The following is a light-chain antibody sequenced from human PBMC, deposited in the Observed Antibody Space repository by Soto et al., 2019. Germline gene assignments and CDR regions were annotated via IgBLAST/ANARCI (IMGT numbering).Light chain of an antibody. CDR1: QDISNY. CDR2: DAS. Sequence: DIQMTQSPSSLSASVGDRVTITCQASQDISNYLNWYQQKPGKAPKLLIYDASNLETGVPSRFSGSGSGTDFTFTISSLQPEDIATYYCPQSTTFGQGTKVEIK. J-gene: IGKJ1*01. V-gene: IGKV1-33*01. CDR3: PQSTT.